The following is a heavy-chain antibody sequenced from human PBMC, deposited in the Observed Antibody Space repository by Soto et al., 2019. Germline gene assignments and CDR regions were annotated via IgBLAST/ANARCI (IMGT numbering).Heavy chain of an antibody. CDR3: ARDPRIAVALYYCDY. CDR1: GFTFSSYW. D-gene: IGHD6-19*01. J-gene: IGHJ4*02. V-gene: IGHV3-7*01. CDR2: IKQDGSER. Sequence: GGSLRLSCAASGFTFSSYWMSWVRQAPGKGLEWVANIKQDGSERYYVDSVKGRFTISRDNAKNSLYLQMNSLRAEDTAVYYCARDPRIAVALYYCDYWGQGTLVTVSS.